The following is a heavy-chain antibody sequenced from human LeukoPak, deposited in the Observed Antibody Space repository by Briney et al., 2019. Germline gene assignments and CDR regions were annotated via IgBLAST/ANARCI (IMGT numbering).Heavy chain of an antibody. D-gene: IGHD3-22*01. Sequence: SETLSLTCTVSGGSISSGGYYWSWIRQRPGKGLEWIGYIYYSGSTYYNPSLKSRVTISVDTSKNQFSLKLSSVTAADTAVYYCARGGAVITFDYWGQGTLVTVSS. V-gene: IGHV4-31*03. CDR2: IYYSGST. CDR1: GGSISSGGYY. J-gene: IGHJ4*02. CDR3: ARGGAVITFDY.